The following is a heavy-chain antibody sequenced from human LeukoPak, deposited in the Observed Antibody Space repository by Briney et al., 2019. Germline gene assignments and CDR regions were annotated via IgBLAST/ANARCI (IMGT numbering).Heavy chain of an antibody. Sequence: PSETLSLTCAVYGGSFSGYYWSWIRQPPGKGLEWIGEINHSGSTNYNPSLKSRVTISVDTSKNQFSLKLSSVTAADTAVYYCARQEGSLDAFDIWGQGTMVTVSS. CDR1: GGSFSGYY. CDR2: INHSGST. J-gene: IGHJ3*02. V-gene: IGHV4-34*01. D-gene: IGHD6-13*01. CDR3: ARQEGSLDAFDI.